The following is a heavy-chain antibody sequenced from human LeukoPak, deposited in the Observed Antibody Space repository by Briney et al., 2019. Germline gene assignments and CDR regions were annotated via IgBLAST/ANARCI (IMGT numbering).Heavy chain of an antibody. Sequence: SETLSLTCTVSGGSISSGSYYWSWIRQPAGKGLEWIGRIYTSGSTNYNPSLKSRVTISVDTSKNQFSLKLSSGTAADTAVYYCARRLLWFGELLYSPDAFDIWGQGTMVTVSS. CDR1: GGSISSGSYY. CDR2: IYTSGST. D-gene: IGHD3-10*01. CDR3: ARRLLWFGELLYSPDAFDI. V-gene: IGHV4-61*02. J-gene: IGHJ3*02.